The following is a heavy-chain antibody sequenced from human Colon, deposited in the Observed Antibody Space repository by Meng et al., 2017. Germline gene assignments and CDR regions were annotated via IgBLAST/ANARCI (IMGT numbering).Heavy chain of an antibody. CDR3: ARRVRGVISWFDP. Sequence: QGPPQQVGAVLLNPSESLSLPCAVYGGSLRGSSWSWIRQPPGKGLEWIGEINHSGSTNYNPSLKSRVTISVDTSKNQFSLKLSSVTAADTAVYYCARRVRGVISWFDPWGQGTLVTVSS. V-gene: IGHV4-34*01. CDR1: GGSLRGSS. J-gene: IGHJ5*02. D-gene: IGHD3-10*01. CDR2: INHSGST.